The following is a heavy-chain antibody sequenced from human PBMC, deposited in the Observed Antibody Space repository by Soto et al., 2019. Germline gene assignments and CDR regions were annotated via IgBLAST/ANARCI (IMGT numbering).Heavy chain of an antibody. CDR1: GFTFSSYG. CDR2: ISYDGSNK. J-gene: IGHJ4*02. CDR3: AKPYCGGDCFHFDY. D-gene: IGHD2-21*02. Sequence: QVQLVESGGGVVQPGRSLRLSCAASGFTFSSYGMHWVRQAPGKGLEWVAVISYDGSNKYYADSVKGRFTISRDNSKHTLYLQMNSLRAEDTAVYYCAKPYCGGDCFHFDYWGQGTLVTVSS. V-gene: IGHV3-30*18.